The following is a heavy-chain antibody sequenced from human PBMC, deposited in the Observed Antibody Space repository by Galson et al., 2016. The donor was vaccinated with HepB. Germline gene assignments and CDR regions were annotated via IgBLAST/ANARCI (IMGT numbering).Heavy chain of an antibody. J-gene: IGHJ6*02. CDR3: ARENASVLDVYLYGMDV. V-gene: IGHV5-51*01. CDR1: GYRFDKYW. D-gene: IGHD5/OR15-5a*01. Sequence: QSGAEVKKSGESLKISCKGSGYRFDKYWIGWVRQRPGKGLEWMGSIYPGDSDIRNSPSFEGQVTMSADKSITTAYLQWNTLKASDTAIYFCARENASVLDVYLYGMDVWGQGTTVTVS. CDR2: IYPGDSDI.